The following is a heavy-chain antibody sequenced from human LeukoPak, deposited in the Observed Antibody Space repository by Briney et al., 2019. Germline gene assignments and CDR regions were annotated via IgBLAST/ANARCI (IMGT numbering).Heavy chain of an antibody. D-gene: IGHD3-9*01. Sequence: ASVKVSCKASGYTFTGYYMHWVRQAPGQGLEWMGWINPNSGGTNYAQKFQGRVTMTRDTPISTAYMELSRLRSDDTAVYYCARERGNYDILTGYPDYWGQGTLVTVSS. V-gene: IGHV1-2*02. CDR1: GYTFTGYY. J-gene: IGHJ4*02. CDR2: INPNSGGT. CDR3: ARERGNYDILTGYPDY.